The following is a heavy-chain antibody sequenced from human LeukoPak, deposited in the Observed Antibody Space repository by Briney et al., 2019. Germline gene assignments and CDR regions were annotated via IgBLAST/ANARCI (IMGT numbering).Heavy chain of an antibody. Sequence: SETLSLTCTVSGGSISSYYWSWIRQPPGRGLEWIGYIYYSGSTNYNPSLKSRVTISVDTSKNQFSLKLSSVTAADTAVYYCARGLTHYDYVWGSYRENKNLYNWFDPWGQGTLVTVSS. CDR3: ARGLTHYDYVWGSYRENKNLYNWFDP. J-gene: IGHJ5*02. V-gene: IGHV4-59*01. CDR1: GGSISSYY. D-gene: IGHD3-16*02. CDR2: IYYSGST.